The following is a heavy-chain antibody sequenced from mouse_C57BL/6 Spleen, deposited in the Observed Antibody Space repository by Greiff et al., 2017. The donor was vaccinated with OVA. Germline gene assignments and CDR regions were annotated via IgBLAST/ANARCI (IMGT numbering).Heavy chain of an antibody. CDR1: GYTFTSYW. CDR3: AGGEAYDGYYDWYFDV. D-gene: IGHD2-3*01. CDR2: IDPNSGGT. J-gene: IGHJ1*03. Sequence: VQLQQPGAELVKPGASVKLSCKASGYTFTSYWMHWVKQRPGRGLEWIGRIDPNSGGTKYNEKFKSKATLTVDKPSSTAYMQLSSLTSEDSAVYYCAGGEAYDGYYDWYFDVWGTGTTVTVSS. V-gene: IGHV1-72*01.